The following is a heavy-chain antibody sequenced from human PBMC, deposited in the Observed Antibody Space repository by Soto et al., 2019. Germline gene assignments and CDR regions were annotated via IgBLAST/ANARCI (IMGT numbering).Heavy chain of an antibody. J-gene: IGHJ4*02. CDR3: ARLTDISPYFDY. D-gene: IGHD2-15*01. CDR1: GGSIRSSSYY. CDR2: IYYSGST. Sequence: QLQLQESGPGLVKPSETLSLTCTVSGGSIRSSSYYWGWIRQPPGKGLEWIGSIYYSGSTYYNPSLQSRFTISVDTSKNQFYLKLSSVTAADTAVYYCARLTDISPYFDYWGQGTLVTVSS. V-gene: IGHV4-39*01.